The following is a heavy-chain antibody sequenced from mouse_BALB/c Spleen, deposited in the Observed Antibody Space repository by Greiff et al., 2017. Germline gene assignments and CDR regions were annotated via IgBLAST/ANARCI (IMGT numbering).Heavy chain of an antibody. J-gene: IGHJ3*01. D-gene: IGHD2-14*01. CDR2: IDPETGGT. V-gene: IGHV1-15*01. Sequence: QVQLQQSGAELVRPGASVTLSCKASGYTFTDYEMHWVKQTPVHGLEWIGAIDPETGGTAYNQKFKGKATLTADKSSSTAYMELRSLTSEDSAVYYCTRGVYYRYFFAYWGQGTLLTVSA. CDR3: TRGVYYRYFFAY. CDR1: GYTFTDYE.